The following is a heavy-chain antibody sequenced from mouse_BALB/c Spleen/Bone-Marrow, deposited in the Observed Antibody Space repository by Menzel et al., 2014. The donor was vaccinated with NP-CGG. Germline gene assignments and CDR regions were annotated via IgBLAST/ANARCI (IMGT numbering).Heavy chain of an antibody. CDR3: ARGYDIYYTMDD. Sequence: QVQLQESGAELSRPGASVKMSCRASGYTFTTYTMHWVKQRPGQGLEWIGYINPSSGYTYYNQKFKDKATLTADKSSSAAYLQLSSLTSEDSAVYYCARGYDIYYTMDDWGQGTSVTVSS. D-gene: IGHD2-3*01. CDR2: INPSSGYT. J-gene: IGHJ4*01. V-gene: IGHV1-4*01. CDR1: GYTFTTYT.